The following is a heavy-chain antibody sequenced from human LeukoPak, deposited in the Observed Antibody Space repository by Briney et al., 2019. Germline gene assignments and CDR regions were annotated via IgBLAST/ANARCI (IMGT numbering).Heavy chain of an antibody. D-gene: IGHD6-13*01. CDR3: ASLGIAAAGIDY. V-gene: IGHV1-69*01. Sequence: SVKVSCKASGGTFSSYAISWVRQAPGQGLEWMGGIIPIFGTANYAQKFQGRVTITADESTSTAYMELSSLRSEDTAVYYCASLGIAAAGIDYWGQGALVTVSS. CDR2: IIPIFGTA. J-gene: IGHJ4*02. CDR1: GGTFSSYA.